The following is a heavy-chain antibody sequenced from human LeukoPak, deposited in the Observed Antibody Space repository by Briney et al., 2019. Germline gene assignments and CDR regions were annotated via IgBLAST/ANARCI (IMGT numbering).Heavy chain of an antibody. D-gene: IGHD5-18*01. CDR1: GGSISSSNYY. CDR2: IYYSGSS. J-gene: IGHJ4*02. V-gene: IGHV4-39*01. CDR3: RGYTSGYLGGDY. Sequence: SETLSLTCTVSGGSISSSNYYWGWVRQPPGKGLEWIGSIYYSGSSYYNPSLKSRVTISVATSKNRFSLKLSSVTAADTAVYYCRGYTSGYLGGDYWGQGALVTVSS.